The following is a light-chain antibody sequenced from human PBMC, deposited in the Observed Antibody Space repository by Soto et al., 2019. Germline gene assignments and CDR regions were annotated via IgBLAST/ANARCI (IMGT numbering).Light chain of an antibody. CDR1: QSVSSN. J-gene: IGKJ2*01. CDR2: GPS. V-gene: IGKV3-15*01. CDR3: QQYNNWPPYT. Sequence: EIVMTQSPATLSVSRGERATLSCSASQSVSSNLAWFQQKPGQAPRLLIYGPSTRATGIPARFSGSGSGTEFTLTISSLPSEDFAVYYCQQYNNWPPYTFGQGTKVEIK.